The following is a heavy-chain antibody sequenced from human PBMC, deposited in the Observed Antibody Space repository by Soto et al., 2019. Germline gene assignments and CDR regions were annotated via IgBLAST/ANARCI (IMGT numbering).Heavy chain of an antibody. J-gene: IGHJ6*02. CDR3: ARGEGATIYYYYGMDV. Sequence: QVQLVESGGSVVQPGRSLRLSCAASGFTFSSYAMHWVRQAPGKGLEWVAVISYDGSNKYYADSVKGRFTISRDNSKNTLYLQMNSLRAEDTAVYYCARGEGATIYYYYGMDVWGQGTTVTVSS. V-gene: IGHV3-30-3*01. D-gene: IGHD1-26*01. CDR2: ISYDGSNK. CDR1: GFTFSSYA.